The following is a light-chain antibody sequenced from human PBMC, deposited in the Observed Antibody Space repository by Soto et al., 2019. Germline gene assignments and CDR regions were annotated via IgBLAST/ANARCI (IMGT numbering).Light chain of an antibody. J-gene: IGLJ1*01. CDR3: SSYVLSNNFV. V-gene: IGLV2-8*01. Sequence: QSALTQPPSASGSPGQSVTISCTGTSSDVGGYNYVSWYQHHPGKAPKLLIYEVNRRPSGVPDRFSASKSGNTAFLTVSGLQADDEAAYYCSSYVLSNNFVSGNGTNFTVL. CDR1: SSDVGGYNY. CDR2: EVN.